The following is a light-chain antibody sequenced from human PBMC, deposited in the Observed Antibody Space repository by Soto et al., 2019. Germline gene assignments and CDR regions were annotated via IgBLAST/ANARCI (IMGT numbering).Light chain of an antibody. CDR3: QQYYSSPCT. CDR1: QSVFYSSNNKNY. CDR2: WAS. V-gene: IGKV4-1*01. Sequence: DIVMTQSPDSLAVSLGERATINCKSSQSVFYSSNNKNYFAWYQQKPGQPPKLLIYWASTRESGVPDRFSGSGSGTDFTLTISSLQAEDVAVYYYQQYYSSPCTFGQGTKVEIK. J-gene: IGKJ1*01.